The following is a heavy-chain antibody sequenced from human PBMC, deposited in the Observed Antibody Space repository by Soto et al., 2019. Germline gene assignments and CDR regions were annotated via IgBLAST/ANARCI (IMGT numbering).Heavy chain of an antibody. Sequence: PGGSLRLSCAASGFTVSSNYMSWARQAPGKGLEWVSVIYSGGSTYYADSVKGRFTISRDNSKNTLYLQMNSLRAEDTAVYYCARVYQLLSGYYGMDVWGQGTTVTVSS. CDR1: GFTVSSNY. J-gene: IGHJ6*02. D-gene: IGHD2-2*01. CDR2: IYSGGST. V-gene: IGHV3-53*01. CDR3: ARVYQLLSGYYGMDV.